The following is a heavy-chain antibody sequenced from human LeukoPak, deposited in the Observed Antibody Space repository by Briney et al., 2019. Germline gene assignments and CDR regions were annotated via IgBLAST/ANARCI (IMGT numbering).Heavy chain of an antibody. J-gene: IGHJ4*02. D-gene: IGHD1-1*01. CDR1: GFTFSTSA. Sequence: GGSLRLSCAASGFTFSTSAMSWVRQAPGKGPEWVSSISGSGGGTYYADSVKGRFTISRDNSKKTLYLQMNSLRAEDTAVYYCARMATAFDYWGQGTLVTVSS. CDR3: ARMATAFDY. CDR2: ISGSGGGT. V-gene: IGHV3-23*01.